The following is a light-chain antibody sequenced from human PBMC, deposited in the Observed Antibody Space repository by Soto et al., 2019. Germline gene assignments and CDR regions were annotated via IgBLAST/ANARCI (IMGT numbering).Light chain of an antibody. CDR1: EGINNY. CDR2: GAT. Sequence: DIQMTQSPSSLSASIGDRVTIICRASEGINNYLAWFQQKPGKAPKSLIYGATYLQSGVPSRLSGSEFGTEFSLTISSLQPEDIATYYCQQYQRYPPSFGGGTKVDIK. V-gene: IGKV1-16*01. J-gene: IGKJ4*01. CDR3: QQYQRYPPS.